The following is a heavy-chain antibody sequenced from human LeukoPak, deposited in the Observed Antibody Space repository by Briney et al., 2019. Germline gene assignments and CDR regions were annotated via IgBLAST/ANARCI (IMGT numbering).Heavy chain of an antibody. CDR1: GGSFSGYY. CDR3: AREAALEWLLMWFDP. J-gene: IGHJ5*02. Sequence: PSETLSLTCAVYGGSFSGYYWSWIRQPPGKGLEWIGEINHSGSTSYNPSLKSRVTISVDTSKNQFSLKLSSVTAADTAVYYCAREAALEWLLMWFDPWGQGTLVTVSS. D-gene: IGHD3-3*01. CDR2: INHSGST. V-gene: IGHV4-34*01.